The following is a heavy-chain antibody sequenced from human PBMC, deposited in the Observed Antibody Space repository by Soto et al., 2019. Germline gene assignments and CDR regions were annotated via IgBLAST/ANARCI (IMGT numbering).Heavy chain of an antibody. D-gene: IGHD4-4*01. Sequence: QVQLVESGGGVVQPGRSLRLSCAASGFTFSSYAMHWVRQAPGKGLEWVAVISYDGSNKYYADSVKGRFTISRDNSKKTLYLQMNSLRAEDTAVYYCATYSNYDGGDFDYWGQGTLVTVSS. V-gene: IGHV3-30-3*01. CDR1: GFTFSSYA. CDR2: ISYDGSNK. J-gene: IGHJ4*02. CDR3: ATYSNYDGGDFDY.